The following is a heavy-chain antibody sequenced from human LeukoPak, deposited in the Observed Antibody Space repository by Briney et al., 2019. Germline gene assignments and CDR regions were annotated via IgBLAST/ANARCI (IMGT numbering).Heavy chain of an antibody. Sequence: SETLSLTCAVSGYSISSGYYWGWIRQPPGKGLEWIGSIYYSGSTYYNPSLKSRVTISVDTSKNQFSLKLSSVTAADTAVYFCARHNYGDYLVFYYWGQGALVTVSS. J-gene: IGHJ4*02. D-gene: IGHD4-17*01. CDR3: ARHNYGDYLVFYY. CDR2: IYYSGST. CDR1: GYSISSGYY. V-gene: IGHV4-38-2*01.